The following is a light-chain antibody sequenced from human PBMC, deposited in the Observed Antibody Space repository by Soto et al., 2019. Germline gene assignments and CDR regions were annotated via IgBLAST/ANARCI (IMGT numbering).Light chain of an antibody. V-gene: IGKV1-5*03. CDR3: QQYDSSSRT. CDR1: QSISSW. J-gene: IGKJ1*01. Sequence: DIQMTQSPSTLSASVGERATLTCRASQSISSWLAWYQQKPGKPPKLLIYKASSLASGVPSRFRGSGSGTECTLTISRLQPDDFTTYYSQQYDSSSRTFGQGTKV. CDR2: KAS.